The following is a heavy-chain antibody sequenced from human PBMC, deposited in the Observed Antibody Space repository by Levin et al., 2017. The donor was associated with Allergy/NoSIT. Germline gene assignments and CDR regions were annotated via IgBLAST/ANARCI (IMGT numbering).Heavy chain of an antibody. CDR3: SRDPSTVYSRYFDY. Sequence: ASVKVSCRTSGYAFNNFAVTWVRQAPGQGLEWVGWINAHNGNTVYARKFQDRVTLTTDTSTSTAYMDLRSLRADDTAVYYCSRDPSTVYSRYFDYWGQGALVTVSS. V-gene: IGHV1-18*01. CDR2: INAHNGNT. D-gene: IGHD2-21*01. J-gene: IGHJ4*02. CDR1: GYAFNNFA.